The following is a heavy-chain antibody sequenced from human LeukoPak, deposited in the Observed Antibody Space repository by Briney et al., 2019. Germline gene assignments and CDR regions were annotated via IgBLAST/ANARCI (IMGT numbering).Heavy chain of an antibody. CDR1: GYTFTSYD. V-gene: IGHV1-8*01. CDR2: MNPNTGNT. Sequence: ASVKVSCKASGYTFTSYDINWVRQATGQGLEWMGWMNPNTGNTGYAQKFQGRVTMTRDMSTSTVYMELSSLRSEDTAVYYCARGRGGSYRSDAFDIWGQGTMVTVSS. CDR3: ARGRGGSYRSDAFDI. D-gene: IGHD1-26*01. J-gene: IGHJ3*02.